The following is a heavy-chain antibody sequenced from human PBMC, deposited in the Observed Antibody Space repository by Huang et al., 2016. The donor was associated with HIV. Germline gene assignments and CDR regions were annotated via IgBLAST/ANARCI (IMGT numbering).Heavy chain of an antibody. J-gene: IGHJ4*02. CDR3: AREALRPGAGIKGYFDY. CDR2: IYTMGGP. CDR1: GGSINSVTYY. Sequence: QVQLQESGPGLVKPSQTLSLTCTVSGGSINSVTYYWSWIRQPAGKGLEWIGHIYTMGGPNHNPALKIRVTISVDTSKNQFSLKLSAVTAADTAVYYCAREALRPGAGIKGYFDYWGPGTRVTVSS. V-gene: IGHV4-61*09. D-gene: IGHD6-19*01.